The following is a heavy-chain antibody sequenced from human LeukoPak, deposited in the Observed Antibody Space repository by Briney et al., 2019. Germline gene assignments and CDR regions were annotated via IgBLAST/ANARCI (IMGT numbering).Heavy chain of an antibody. D-gene: IGHD4-17*01. CDR1: GGSFSGYY. CDR2: IYTSGST. Sequence: PSETLSLTCAVYGGSFSGYYWSWIRQPAGKGLEWIGRIYTSGSTNYNPSLKSRVTMSVDTSKNQFSLKLSSVTAADTAVYYCARWDGDGSDYWGQGTLVTVSS. V-gene: IGHV4-59*10. J-gene: IGHJ4*02. CDR3: ARWDGDGSDY.